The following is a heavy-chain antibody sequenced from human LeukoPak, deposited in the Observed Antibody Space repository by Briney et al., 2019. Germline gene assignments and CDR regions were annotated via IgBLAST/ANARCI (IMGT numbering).Heavy chain of an antibody. CDR1: GGSISSYY. CDR2: IYYSGST. V-gene: IGHV4-59*08. J-gene: IGHJ4*02. CDR3: ARSYGSGTYSGGY. Sequence: PSETLSLTCTVSGGSISSYYWSWIRQAPGKGLEWIGSIYYSGSTYYNPSLKSRVSISVDTSKNQFSLILSSVTAADTAVYYCARSYGSGTYSGGYWGQGTLVTVSS. D-gene: IGHD3-10*01.